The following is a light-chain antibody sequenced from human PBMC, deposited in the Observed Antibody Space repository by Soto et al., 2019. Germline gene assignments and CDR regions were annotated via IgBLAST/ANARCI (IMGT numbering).Light chain of an antibody. CDR2: AAF. CDR3: QELSTYPIN. CDR1: QGIDNN. V-gene: IGKV1-9*01. Sequence: DIQLTQSPSFLSASVGDRFTVTCRASQGIDNNLAWYQQKPGRAPNLLIYAAFTLQSGVPSRFSGSASGTEFTLTISSPLPEDFATYYCQELSTYPINFGGGTKVEI. J-gene: IGKJ4*01.